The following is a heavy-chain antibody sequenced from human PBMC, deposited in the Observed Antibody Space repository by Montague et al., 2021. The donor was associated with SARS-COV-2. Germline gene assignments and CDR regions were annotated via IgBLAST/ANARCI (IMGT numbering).Heavy chain of an antibody. CDR2: INHRGTS. CDR1: DGSFSDYF. V-gene: IGHV4-34*01. D-gene: IGHD3-22*01. Sequence: SETRSLTCAVYDGSFSDYFWTWIRQPPGKGLEWIGEINHRGTSNYNPSLKSRVSISVDTSKNQFSLYLGSVTAADTAVYYCARGRQHFNMIVVVMTGGEYYFDYWGQGTLVTVSS. CDR3: ARGRQHFNMIVVVMTGGEYYFDY. J-gene: IGHJ4*02.